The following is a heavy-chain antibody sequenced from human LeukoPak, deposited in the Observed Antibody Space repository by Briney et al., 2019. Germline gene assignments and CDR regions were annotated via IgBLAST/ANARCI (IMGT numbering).Heavy chain of an antibody. CDR3: ARGSTYYDSSGQVPFDY. J-gene: IGHJ4*02. D-gene: IGHD3-22*01. CDR2: IKQDGSAK. CDR1: GFTFSRHW. Sequence: GGSLRLSCAASGFTFSRHWMYWARQAPGKGLEWVANIKQDGSAKPYVDSVKGRFTISRDNAKNSLFLQMNSLRAEDTAVYYCARGSTYYDSSGQVPFDYWGQGTLVTVSS. V-gene: IGHV3-7*01.